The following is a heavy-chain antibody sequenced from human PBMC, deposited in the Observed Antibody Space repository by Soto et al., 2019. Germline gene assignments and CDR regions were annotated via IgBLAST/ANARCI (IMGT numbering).Heavy chain of an antibody. CDR3: ARLRMVRGTYNWFDP. J-gene: IGHJ5*02. D-gene: IGHD3-10*01. CDR1: GGSISSSSYY. V-gene: IGHV4-39*01. CDR2: IYYSGST. Sequence: PSETLSLTCTVSGGSISSSSYYWGWVRQPPGKGLEWIGSIYYSGSTYYNPSLKSRVTISVDTSKNQFSLKLSSVTAADTAVYYCARLRMVRGTYNWFDPWGQGTLVTVSS.